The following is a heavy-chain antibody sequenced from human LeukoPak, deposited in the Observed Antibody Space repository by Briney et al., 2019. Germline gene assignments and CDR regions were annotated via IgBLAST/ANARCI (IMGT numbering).Heavy chain of an antibody. V-gene: IGHV3-7*04. D-gene: IGHD6-19*01. CDR3: AKDQIGWAPGYVSGPLDQ. J-gene: IGHJ4*02. CDR2: MNRDGSEV. CDR1: GFPFAPFW. Sequence: PGGSLRLSCAASGFPFAPFWMTWVRQAPGKGPEFVATMNRDGSEVAYGNSVRGRFTISRDNAKNSLYLQMTSLRTEDTAVYYCAKDQIGWAPGYVSGPLDQWGQGTLVTVSS.